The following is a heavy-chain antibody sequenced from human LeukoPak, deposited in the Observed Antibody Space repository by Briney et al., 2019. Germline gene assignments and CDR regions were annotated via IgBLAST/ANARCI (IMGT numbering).Heavy chain of an antibody. CDR1: GFTFDDYS. J-gene: IGHJ4*02. CDR2: INWNGGST. D-gene: IGHD3-16*02. CDR3: ARDYFMITFGGVIVYGPFDY. V-gene: IGHV3-20*04. Sequence: GGSLRLSCAASGFTFDDYSMSWVRQAPGKGLEWVSGINWNGGSTGYADSVKGRFTISRDNAKNSLYLQMNSLRAEDTALYYCARDYFMITFGGVIVYGPFDYWGQGTLVTVSS.